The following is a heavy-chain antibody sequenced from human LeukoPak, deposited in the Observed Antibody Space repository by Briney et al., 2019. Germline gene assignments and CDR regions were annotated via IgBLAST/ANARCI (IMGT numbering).Heavy chain of an antibody. CDR2: IYSGGST. Sequence: GGSLRLSCAASGFTVSINYMSWVRQAPGKGLEWVSVIYSGGSTYYADSVKGRFTISRDNSKNTLYLQMNSLRAEDTAVYYCAKGGYYDFWSFYYFDYWGQGTLVTVSS. V-gene: IGHV3-66*01. D-gene: IGHD3-3*01. CDR3: AKGGYYDFWSFYYFDY. J-gene: IGHJ4*02. CDR1: GFTVSINY.